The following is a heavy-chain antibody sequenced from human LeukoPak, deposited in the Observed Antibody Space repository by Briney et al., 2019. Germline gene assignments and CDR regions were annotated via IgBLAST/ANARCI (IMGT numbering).Heavy chain of an antibody. CDR1: GGSISSSNW. V-gene: IGHV4-4*02. CDR2: IYHSGST. J-gene: IGHJ4*02. D-gene: IGHD2-2*01. CDR3: ARAYCSSTSCYEGYFDY. Sequence: SETLSLTCAVSGGSISSSNWWSWVRQPPGKGLEWIGEIYHSGSTNYNPSLKSRVTISVDTSKNQFSLKLSSVTAADTAVYYCARAYCSSTSCYEGYFDYWGQGTLVTVSS.